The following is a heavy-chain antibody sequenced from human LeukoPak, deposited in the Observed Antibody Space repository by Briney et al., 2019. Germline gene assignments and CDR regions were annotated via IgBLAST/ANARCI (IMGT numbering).Heavy chain of an antibody. CDR3: AREDTKTDYYDSSGSAFDI. V-gene: IGHV4-30-2*01. CDR2: IYHSGST. D-gene: IGHD3-22*01. Sequence: SETLSLTCTVSGGSISSGGYYWSWIRQPPGKGLEWIGYIYHSGSTYYNPSLKSRVTISVDRSKNQFSLKLSSVTAADTAVYYCAREDTKTDYYDSSGSAFDIWGQGTMVTVSS. CDR1: GGSISSGGYY. J-gene: IGHJ3*02.